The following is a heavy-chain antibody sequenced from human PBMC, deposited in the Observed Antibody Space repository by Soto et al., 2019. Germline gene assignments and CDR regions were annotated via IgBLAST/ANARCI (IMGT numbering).Heavy chain of an antibody. V-gene: IGHV6-1*01. D-gene: IGHD6-19*01. CDR2: TYYRSKWYN. CDR3: ARDRAHSSGWSGTLHFDY. Sequence: SQTLSLTCAISGDSVSSNSAAWNWIRQSPSRGLEWLGRTYYRSKWYNDYAVSVKSRITINPDTSKNQFSLQLNSVTPEDTAVYYCARDRAHSSGWSGTLHFDYWGQGTLVTVSS. CDR1: GDSVSSNSAA. J-gene: IGHJ4*02.